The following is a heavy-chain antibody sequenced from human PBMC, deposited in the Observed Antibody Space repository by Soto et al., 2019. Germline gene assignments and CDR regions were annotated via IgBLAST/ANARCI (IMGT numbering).Heavy chain of an antibody. CDR3: ARDIVVVPAADDAFDI. J-gene: IGHJ3*02. Sequence: SETLSLTCAVYGGSFSGYYWSWIRQPPGKGLEWIGEINHSGSTNYNPSLESRVTISVDLSKNQFSLKLSSVTPEDTAVYYCARDIVVVPAADDAFDIWGQGTMVPVSS. CDR1: GGSFSGYY. CDR2: INHSGST. V-gene: IGHV4-34*01. D-gene: IGHD2-2*01.